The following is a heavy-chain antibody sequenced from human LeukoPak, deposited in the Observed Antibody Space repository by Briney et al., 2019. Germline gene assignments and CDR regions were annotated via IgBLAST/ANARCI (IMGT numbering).Heavy chain of an antibody. V-gene: IGHV3-48*03. CDR3: VREGISNYSFDY. D-gene: IGHD2-21*01. CDR2: IDSGGPTI. CDR1: GFTFSTYK. Sequence: GGSLRLSCAASGFTFSTYKMHWVRQAPGKGLEWVSFIDSGGPTIYYADSVKGRFTISRDNAKNSLYLQMNSLRAEDTALYYCVREGISNYSFDYWGQGNLVTVSS. J-gene: IGHJ4*02.